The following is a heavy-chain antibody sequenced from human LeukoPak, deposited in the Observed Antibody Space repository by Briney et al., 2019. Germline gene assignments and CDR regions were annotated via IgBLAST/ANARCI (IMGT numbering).Heavy chain of an antibody. CDR1: GFTFSSYA. J-gene: IGHJ4*02. V-gene: IGHV3-30-3*01. CDR3: ARDRVLYYFDY. D-gene: IGHD2-8*02. CDR2: ISYDGSNK. Sequence: GGSLRLSCAASGFTFSSYAMHWVRQAPGKGLEWVAVISYDGSNKYYADSVKGQFTISRDNSKNTLYLQMNSLRAEDTAVYYCARDRVLYYFDYWGRGTLVTVSS.